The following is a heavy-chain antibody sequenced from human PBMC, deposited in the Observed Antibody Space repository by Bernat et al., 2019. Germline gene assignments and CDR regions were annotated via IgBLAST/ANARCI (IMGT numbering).Heavy chain of an antibody. J-gene: IGHJ3*02. V-gene: IGHV3-33*01. CDR3: ARDWHSSSWYRFMSSAFDI. Sequence: QVQLVESGGGVVQPGRSLRLSCAASGFTFSSYGMHWVRQAPGKGLEWVAVIWYDGSNKYYADSVKGRFTISRDNSKNTLYLQMNSLRAEDTAVYYCARDWHSSSWYRFMSSAFDIWGQGTMVTVSS. CDR2: IWYDGSNK. CDR1: GFTFSSYG. D-gene: IGHD6-13*01.